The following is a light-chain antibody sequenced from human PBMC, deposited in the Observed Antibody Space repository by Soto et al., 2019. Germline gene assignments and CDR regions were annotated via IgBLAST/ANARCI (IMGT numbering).Light chain of an antibody. Sequence: IQLTQSPSSLSASVGDRVTITCRASQGISSSLAWYQQKPGKAPKLLIYAASTLQSGVPSRFSGSGSGTDFTLTISSLQPEDCATYYCQQLNTYPRTFGPGTKVYIK. V-gene: IGKV1-9*01. J-gene: IGKJ3*01. CDR2: AAS. CDR1: QGISSS. CDR3: QQLNTYPRT.